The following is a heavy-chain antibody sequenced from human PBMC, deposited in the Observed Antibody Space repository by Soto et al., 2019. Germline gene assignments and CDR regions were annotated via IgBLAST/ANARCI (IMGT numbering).Heavy chain of an antibody. CDR2: IWYDGSNK. CDR1: GFTFSSYG. D-gene: IGHD2-15*01. J-gene: IGHJ6*03. V-gene: IGHV3-33*01. CDR3: ARDGRYCSGGCCYSIDYYYYYMDV. Sequence: PGGSLRLSCAASGFTFSSYGMHWVRQAPGKGLEWVAVIWYDGSNKYYADSVKGRFTISRDNSKNTLYLQMDSLRAEDTAVYYCARDGRYCSGGCCYSIDYYYYYMDVWAKGNTVTVSS.